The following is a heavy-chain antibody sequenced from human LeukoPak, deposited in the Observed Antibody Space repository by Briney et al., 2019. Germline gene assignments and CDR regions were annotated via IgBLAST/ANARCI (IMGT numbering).Heavy chain of an antibody. Sequence: GASVKVSCKASGYTFTNYDINWVRQAPGQGLEWMGWISAYDGNTNYAQKFQDRVTMTRDTSTSTVYMELRSLRSDDTAMYYCARDGVVTPYYFDYWGQGTLVTVSS. CDR2: ISAYDGNT. D-gene: IGHD3-3*01. CDR3: ARDGVVTPYYFDY. V-gene: IGHV1-18*01. J-gene: IGHJ4*02. CDR1: GYTFTNYD.